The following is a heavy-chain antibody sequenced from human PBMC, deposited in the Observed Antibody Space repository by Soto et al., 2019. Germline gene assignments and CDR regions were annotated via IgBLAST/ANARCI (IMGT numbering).Heavy chain of an antibody. CDR3: ANALYDSSGYYPNFDY. CDR1: GFTFSSYA. Sequence: GGSLRLSCAASGFTFSSYAMSWVRQAPGKGLEWVSAISGSGGSTYYADSVKGRFTISRDNSKNTLYLQMNSLRAEDTAVYYCANALYDSSGYYPNFDYWGQGTLVTVSS. V-gene: IGHV3-23*01. J-gene: IGHJ4*02. CDR2: ISGSGGST. D-gene: IGHD3-22*01.